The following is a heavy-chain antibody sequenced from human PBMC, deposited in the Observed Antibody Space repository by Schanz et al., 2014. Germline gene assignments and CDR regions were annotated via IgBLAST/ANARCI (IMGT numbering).Heavy chain of an antibody. CDR3: AAHETLSTTACYPS. V-gene: IGHV3-11*01. CDR2: ISSIGNII. J-gene: IGHJ4*02. CDR1: GFTFSDSF. Sequence: QVLLVESGGGLVKPGGSLRLSCSASGFTFSDSFMSWIRQTPGKGLEWLSYISSIGNIIHYADSVKGRFTISRDNAKNSLYLQMTGLRAEDTAVYYCAAHETLSTTACYPSWGQGTLVAVSS. D-gene: IGHD2-2*01.